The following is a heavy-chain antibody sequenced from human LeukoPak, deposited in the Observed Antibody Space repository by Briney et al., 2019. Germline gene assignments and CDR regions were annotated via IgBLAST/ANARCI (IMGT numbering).Heavy chain of an antibody. Sequence: GASVKVSCKASGYTFTGYYMHWVRQAPGQGLEWMGWINPNSGGTNYAQKFQGRVTMTRDTSISTAYMELSRLRSDDTAVYYCAREALRWSTTYYYYGMDVWGQGTTVTVSS. CDR2: INPNSGGT. CDR1: GYTFTGYY. CDR3: AREALRWSTTYYYYGMDV. V-gene: IGHV1-2*02. J-gene: IGHJ6*02. D-gene: IGHD4-17*01.